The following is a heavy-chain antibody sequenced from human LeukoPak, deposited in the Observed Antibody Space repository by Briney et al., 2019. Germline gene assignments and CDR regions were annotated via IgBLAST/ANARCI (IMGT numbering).Heavy chain of an antibody. CDR1: GFTFRRYW. CDR3: VGLGENY. Sequence: GGFLRLSCAASGFTFRRYWMSWARQASGKGLEWVANIKQDGSEKYYVDSVKGRFTISRDNTKNSLYLQMNSLRAEDTAVYYCVGLGENYWGQGTLVTVSS. CDR2: IKQDGSEK. J-gene: IGHJ4*02. V-gene: IGHV3-7*02. D-gene: IGHD3-10*01.